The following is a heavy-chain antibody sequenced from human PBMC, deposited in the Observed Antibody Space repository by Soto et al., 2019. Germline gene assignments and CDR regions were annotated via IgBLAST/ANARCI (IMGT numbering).Heavy chain of an antibody. CDR3: ARDGRAAAGMVSYYFDY. J-gene: IGHJ4*02. CDR2: IWYDGSNK. Sequence: LRLSCAASGFTFSSYGMHWVRQAPGKGLEWVAVIWYDGSNKYYADSVKGRFTISRDNSKNTLYLQMNSLRAEDTAVYYCARDGRAAAGMVSYYFDYWGQGTLVTVSS. V-gene: IGHV3-33*01. CDR1: GFTFSSYG. D-gene: IGHD6-13*01.